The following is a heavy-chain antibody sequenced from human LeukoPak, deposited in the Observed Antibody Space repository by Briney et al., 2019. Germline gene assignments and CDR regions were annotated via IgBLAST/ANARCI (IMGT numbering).Heavy chain of an antibody. Sequence: GGSLRLSCAASGFTFSNHWMHWVRHAPGKGLVWVSRLNYDGSSRNYADSVKGRFTSSRDNAKNTVYLQVNSLRAEDTGVYYCARDSAPTDWGQGTLVTVSS. V-gene: IGHV3-74*01. CDR3: ARDSAPTD. J-gene: IGHJ4*02. CDR1: GFTFSNHW. CDR2: LNYDGSSR.